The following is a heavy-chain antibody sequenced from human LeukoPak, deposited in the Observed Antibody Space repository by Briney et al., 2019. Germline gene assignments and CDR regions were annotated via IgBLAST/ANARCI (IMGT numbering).Heavy chain of an antibody. J-gene: IGHJ6*02. V-gene: IGHV4-59*01. Sequence: SETLSLTCTVSGGSISSYYWSWIRQPPGKGLEWIGYIYYSGSTNYNPSLKSRVTISVDTSKNQFSLKLSSVTAADTAVYYCARDLSVVVPAARYYYYGMDVWGQGTTVTVSS. CDR2: IYYSGST. CDR3: ARDLSVVVPAARYYYYGMDV. D-gene: IGHD2-2*01. CDR1: GGSISSYY.